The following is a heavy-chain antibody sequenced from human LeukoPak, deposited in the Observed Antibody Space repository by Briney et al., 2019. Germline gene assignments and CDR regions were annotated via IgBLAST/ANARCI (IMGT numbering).Heavy chain of an antibody. J-gene: IGHJ4*02. V-gene: IGHV7-4-1*02. Sequence: ASVKVSCTASGYTFTSYAMNWVRQAPGQGLEWMGWINTNTGNPTYAQGFTGRFVFSLDTSVSTAYLQISSLKAEDTAVYYCARDRGAFGIFGEGFDYWGQGTLVTVSS. D-gene: IGHD3-3*01. CDR2: INTNTGNP. CDR3: ARDRGAFGIFGEGFDY. CDR1: GYTFTSYA.